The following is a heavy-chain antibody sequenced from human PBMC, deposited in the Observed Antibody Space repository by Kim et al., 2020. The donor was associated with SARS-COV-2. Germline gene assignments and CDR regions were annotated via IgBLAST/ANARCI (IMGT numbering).Heavy chain of an antibody. J-gene: IGHJ6*02. D-gene: IGHD1-26*01. V-gene: IGHV1-18*04. Sequence: ASVKVSCKASGYTFTSYGISWVRQAPGQGLEWMGWISAYNGNTNYAQKLQGRVTMTPDTSTSTAYMELRSLRSDDTAVYYCARERELLDYYYGMDVWGQGTTVTVSS. CDR3: ARERELLDYYYGMDV. CDR2: ISAYNGNT. CDR1: GYTFTSYG.